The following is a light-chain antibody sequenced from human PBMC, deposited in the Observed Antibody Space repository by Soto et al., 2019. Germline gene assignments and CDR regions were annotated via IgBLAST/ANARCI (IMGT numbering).Light chain of an antibody. CDR1: QRITTY. J-gene: IGKJ2*01. CDR3: QQTYSTPYT. V-gene: IGKV1-39*01. CDR2: TSG. Sequence: IQMTQSPSSLSASVGDRVTITCRASQRITTYLNWYQQKPGEAPKLLISTSGTLQRGVPSRFSGSGSGTEFTLTITAPRPEDFATYLCQQTYSTPYTFGQGTKLEIK.